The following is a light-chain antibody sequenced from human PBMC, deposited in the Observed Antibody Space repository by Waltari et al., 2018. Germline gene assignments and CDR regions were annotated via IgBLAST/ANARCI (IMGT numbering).Light chain of an antibody. CDR2: DAS. CDR3: HKYDDPLCT. CDR1: LAIGNY. J-gene: IGKJ3*01. Sequence: DIQMTQSPSSLSASIGDRGTITCQASLAIGNYLNWYQQNPGKRPDLLTWDASYLETGVPSRFIGSGSGTDFIFTLNSLLSADIAAYYCHKYDDPLCTLGPGTKVDLK. V-gene: IGKV1-33*01.